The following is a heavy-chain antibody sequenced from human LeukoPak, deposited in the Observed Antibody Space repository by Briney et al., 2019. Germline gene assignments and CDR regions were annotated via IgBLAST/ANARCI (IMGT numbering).Heavy chain of an antibody. Sequence: SETLSLTCTVSGGSISSDSYYGGWIRQPPGKGLEWIGSIYYSGSTYYNPSLKSRVTISVDTSRKQSYLKMSSVTAADTAVYYCGRAPDYWGQGTLVTVSS. CDR1: GGSISSDSYY. CDR2: IYYSGST. CDR3: GRAPDY. V-gene: IGHV4-39*01. J-gene: IGHJ4*02.